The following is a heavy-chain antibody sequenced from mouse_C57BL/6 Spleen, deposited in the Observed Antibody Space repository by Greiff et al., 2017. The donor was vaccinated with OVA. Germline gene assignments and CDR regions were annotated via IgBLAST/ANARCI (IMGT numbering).Heavy chain of an antibody. CDR3: ARGGDSSGYSPWFAY. CDR1: GYTFTSYW. D-gene: IGHD3-2*02. V-gene: IGHV1-61*01. CDR2: IYPSDSET. Sequence: QVQLQQPGAELVRPGSSVKLSCKASGYTFTSYWMDWVKQRPGQGLEWIGNIYPSDSETHYNQKFKDKATLTVDKSSSTAYMQLSSLTSEDSAVYYGARGGDSSGYSPWFAYWGQGTLVTVSA. J-gene: IGHJ3*01.